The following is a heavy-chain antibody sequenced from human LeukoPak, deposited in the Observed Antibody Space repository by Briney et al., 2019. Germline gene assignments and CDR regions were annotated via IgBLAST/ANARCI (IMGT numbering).Heavy chain of an antibody. CDR1: GYSISSGYY. Sequence: PSETLSLTCTVSGYSISSGYYWGWIRQPPGQGLEWIGSIYHSGSTYYNPSLKSRVTISVDTSKNQFSLKLSSVTAADTAVYYCARDLSWCSTSCYVGWYFDLWGRGTLVTVSS. V-gene: IGHV4-38-2*02. J-gene: IGHJ2*01. CDR3: ARDLSWCSTSCYVGWYFDL. CDR2: IYHSGST. D-gene: IGHD2-2*01.